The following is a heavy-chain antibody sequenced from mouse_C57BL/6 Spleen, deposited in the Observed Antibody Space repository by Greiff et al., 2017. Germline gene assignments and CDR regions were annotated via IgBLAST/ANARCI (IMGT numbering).Heavy chain of an antibody. V-gene: IGHV5-9-1*02. CDR1: GFTFSSYA. CDR2: ISSGGDYI. J-gene: IGHJ1*03. Sequence: EVQVVESGEGLVKPGGSLKLSCAASGFTFSSYAMSWVRQTPEKRLEWVAYISSGGDYIYYADTVKGRFTISRDNARNTLYLQMSILESEDTAMYDCTSGRDGNSRDWYFDVWGTGTTVTVSS. D-gene: IGHD2-1*01. CDR3: TSGRDGNSRDWYFDV.